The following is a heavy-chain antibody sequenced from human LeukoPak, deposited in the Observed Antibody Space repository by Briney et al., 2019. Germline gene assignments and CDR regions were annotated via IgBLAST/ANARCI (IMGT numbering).Heavy chain of an antibody. Sequence: SGTLSLTCAVSGGSISSSIWWSWVRQPPGRGLEWIGEIFHSGSTNYSPSLKSRVTISVDKSKNQFSLKLSSVTAADTAVYYCARESNYDSSGYYLDNWGQGTLVTVSS. CDR3: ARESNYDSSGYYLDN. V-gene: IGHV4-4*02. CDR2: IFHSGST. J-gene: IGHJ4*02. D-gene: IGHD3-22*01. CDR1: GGSISSSIW.